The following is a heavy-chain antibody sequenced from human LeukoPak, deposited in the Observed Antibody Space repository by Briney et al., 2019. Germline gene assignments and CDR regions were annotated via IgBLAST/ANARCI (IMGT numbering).Heavy chain of an antibody. CDR3: ARHEDYDSSCYYYYYGMDV. CDR2: IYHRDYDT. CDR1: GYSFTSYW. D-gene: IGHD3-22*01. J-gene: IGHJ6*02. V-gene: IGHV5-51*01. Sequence: GESLKISCQGSGYSFTSYWIGWGREMPGKGLEWIGIIYHRDYDTRYSPSFQGQVTISADKSISTAYLQWSSLKASDTAMYYCARHEDYDSSCYYYYYGMDVWGQGTTVTVSS.